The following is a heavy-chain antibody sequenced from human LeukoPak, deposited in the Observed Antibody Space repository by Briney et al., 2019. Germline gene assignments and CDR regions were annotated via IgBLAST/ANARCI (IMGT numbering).Heavy chain of an antibody. Sequence: LETLSLTCTVSGGSISSYYWSWIRQPPGKGLEWIGYIYYSGSTNYNPSLKSRVTISVDTSKNQFSLKLSSVTAADTAVYYCARGHDFWSGYYQPQGWFDPWGQGTLVTVSS. J-gene: IGHJ5*02. CDR2: IYYSGST. D-gene: IGHD3-3*01. CDR1: GGSISSYY. CDR3: ARGHDFWSGYYQPQGWFDP. V-gene: IGHV4-59*01.